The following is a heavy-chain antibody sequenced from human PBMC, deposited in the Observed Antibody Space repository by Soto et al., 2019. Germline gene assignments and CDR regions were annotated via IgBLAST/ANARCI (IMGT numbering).Heavy chain of an antibody. V-gene: IGHV4-59*01. CDR3: ARGGYSNGYDYDY. CDR1: CVSIKSYC. D-gene: IGHD5-18*01. Sequence: PSETLSLTCTVSCVSIKSYCWSWIRQPPGRGLEWIGYICYSGSTNYNPSLKSRVTISVDTSKNQFSLKLSSMTAADTAVYYCARGGYSNGYDYDYWGQGTLVTVSS. J-gene: IGHJ4*02. CDR2: ICYSGST.